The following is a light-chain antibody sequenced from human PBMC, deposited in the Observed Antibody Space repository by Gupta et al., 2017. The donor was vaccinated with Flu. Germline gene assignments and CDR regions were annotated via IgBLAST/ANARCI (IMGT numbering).Light chain of an antibody. J-gene: IGKJ1*01. CDR3: QQYDSTPRT. Sequence: IVMTQSPYSLAVSLCERATLNCNASLSVLYTSNSRHYLSWYQQKPGRPPKLLISWASTRESGVPDRFTGSGSGTDCTLTIRSLQAEDGALYYCQQYDSTPRTFGQGTKVEIK. CDR2: WAS. V-gene: IGKV4-1*01. CDR1: LSVLYTSNSRHY.